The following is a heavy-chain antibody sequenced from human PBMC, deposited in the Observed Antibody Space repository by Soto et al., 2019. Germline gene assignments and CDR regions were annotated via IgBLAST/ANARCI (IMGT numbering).Heavy chain of an antibody. CDR2: IGTAGDT. V-gene: IGHV3-13*01. Sequence: GGSLRLSCAASGFTFSSYDMHWVRQATGKGLERVSAIGTAGDTYYPGSVKGRFTISRENAMNSVYLQTNSLRAGDKAVYYFARANWDAFDIWGQGTMVTVSS. J-gene: IGHJ3*02. CDR3: ARANWDAFDI. D-gene: IGHD7-27*01. CDR1: GFTFSSYD.